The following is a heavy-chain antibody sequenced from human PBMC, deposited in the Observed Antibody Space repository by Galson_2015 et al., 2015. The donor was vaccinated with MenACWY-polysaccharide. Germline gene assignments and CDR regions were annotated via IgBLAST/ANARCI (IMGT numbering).Heavy chain of an antibody. V-gene: IGHV3-30-3*01. J-gene: IGHJ4*02. Sequence: SLRLSCAASGFTFSSNAMHWVRQAPGKELEWVAVISYDGSNKYYADSVKGRFTISRDNSKNTLYLQMNSLRAEDTAVYYCASGYRGRTVSSPPFDYWAPGALVTGPS. CDR3: ASGYRGRTVSSPPFDY. D-gene: IGHD2-2*01. CDR1: GFTFSSNA. CDR2: ISYDGSNK.